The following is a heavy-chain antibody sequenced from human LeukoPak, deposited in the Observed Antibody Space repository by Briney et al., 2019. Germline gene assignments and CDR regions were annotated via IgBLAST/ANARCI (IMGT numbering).Heavy chain of an antibody. CDR1: GFTFSSYS. CDR2: ISSSSSYI. D-gene: IGHD3-10*01. J-gene: IGHJ4*02. V-gene: IGHV3-21*01. CDR3: ARDGGSGSYWGAYFDY. Sequence: GVSLRLSCAASGFTFSSYSMNWVRQAPGKGLEWVSSISSSSSYIYYADSVKGRFTISRDNAKNSLYLQMNSLRAEDTAVYYCARDGGSGSYWGAYFDYWGQGTLVTVSS.